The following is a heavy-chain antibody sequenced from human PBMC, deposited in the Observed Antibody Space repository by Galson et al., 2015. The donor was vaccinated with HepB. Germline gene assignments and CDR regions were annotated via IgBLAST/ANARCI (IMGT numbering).Heavy chain of an antibody. CDR1: GGSFSGYY. J-gene: IGHJ3*02. V-gene: IGHV4-34*01. D-gene: IGHD2-2*02. CDR2: INHSGST. CDR3: ARGFRHCSSTSCYTYAFEI. Sequence: SEPLSLTCAVYGGSFSGYYWSWIRQPPGEGLEWIGEINHSGSTNYNPPLKSRVTVSVDTSKNQFSLKLSSVTAADTAVYYCARGFRHCSSTSCYTYAFEIWGQGTMVTVSS.